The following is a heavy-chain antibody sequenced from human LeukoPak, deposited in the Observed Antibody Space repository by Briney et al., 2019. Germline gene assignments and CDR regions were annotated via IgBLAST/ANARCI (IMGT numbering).Heavy chain of an antibody. D-gene: IGHD6-13*01. Sequence: ASVKVSCKASGYTFTSYYMHWVRQAPGQGLEWMGIINPSGGSTSYAQKFQGRVTMTRDTSTSTVYMELSSLRSEDPAVYYCARGGGELYSSSRSFGESWGEGTLGTVSS. CDR3: ARGGGELYSSSRSFGES. J-gene: IGHJ5*02. V-gene: IGHV1-46*01. CDR2: INPSGGST. CDR1: GYTFTSYY.